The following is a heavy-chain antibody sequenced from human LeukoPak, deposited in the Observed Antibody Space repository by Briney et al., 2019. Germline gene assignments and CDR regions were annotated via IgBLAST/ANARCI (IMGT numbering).Heavy chain of an antibody. CDR3: AKDIYSVRVAGNFDY. CDR1: GFTFDDYA. CDR2: SSCNSGRI. D-gene: IGHD6-19*01. J-gene: IGHJ4*02. V-gene: IGHV3-9*01. Sequence: PGRSLRLSCAASGFTFDDYAMHWVRQAPAKGLEWVSGSSCNSGRIGYADSVKGRFTISRDNAKNSLYLQMNSLRAEATALYYCAKDIYSVRVAGNFDYWGQGTLVTVSS.